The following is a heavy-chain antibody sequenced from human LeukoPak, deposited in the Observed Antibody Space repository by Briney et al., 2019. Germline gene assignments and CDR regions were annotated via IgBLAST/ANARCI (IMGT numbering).Heavy chain of an antibody. J-gene: IGHJ4*02. CDR3: AKTAAYYYGSGSYPEY. CDR1: GFTFSSYA. D-gene: IGHD3-10*01. CDR2: IRGSGGST. V-gene: IGHV3-23*01. Sequence: GGSLRLSCAASGFTFSSYAMSWVRQAPGKGLEWVSVIRGSGGSTYCADSVKGRFTISRDNSKNTLYLQMNSLRAEDTAVYYCAKTAAYYYGSGSYPEYWGQGTLVTVSS.